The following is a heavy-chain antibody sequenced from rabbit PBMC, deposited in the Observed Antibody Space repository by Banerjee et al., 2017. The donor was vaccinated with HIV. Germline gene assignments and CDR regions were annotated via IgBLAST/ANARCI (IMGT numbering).Heavy chain of an antibody. CDR3: ARQASGAGGGIFSL. J-gene: IGHJ4*01. CDR2: IYTGDGNT. V-gene: IGHV1S45*01. CDR1: GFSFSSGYW. Sequence: QEQLVESGGGLVKPEGSLTLTCTASGFSFSSGYWICWVRQAPGKGLEWIACIYTGDGNTYYASWAKGRFTVSKTSTTVDLKMTSLTAADTATYFCARQASGAGGGIFSLWGPGTLVTVS. D-gene: IGHD4-1*01.